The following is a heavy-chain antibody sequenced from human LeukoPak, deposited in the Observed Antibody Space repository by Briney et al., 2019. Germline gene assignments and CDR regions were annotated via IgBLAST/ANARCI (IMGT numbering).Heavy chain of an antibody. J-gene: IGHJ4*02. CDR1: GGSISSGNYY. CDR3: ARAEFTVVRGVIIDY. CDR2: IHYSGST. D-gene: IGHD3-10*01. Sequence: SETLSLTCTLSGGSISSGNYYWGWIRQHPGEGLEWIGYIHYSGSTHYNPSLKSRLTISVDTSKYQFSLKLSSVTAADMAVYYCARAEFTVVRGVIIDYWGQGTLVTVSS. V-gene: IGHV4-31*03.